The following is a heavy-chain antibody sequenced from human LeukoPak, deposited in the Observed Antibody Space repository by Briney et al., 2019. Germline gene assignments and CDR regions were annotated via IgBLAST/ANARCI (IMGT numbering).Heavy chain of an antibody. CDR3: ARHTYSGHDHLT. D-gene: IGHD5-12*01. J-gene: IGHJ4*02. CDR2: IYYTGRT. Sequence: PSETLSLTCSVSGGSINSDYWSWLRQPPGKGPEWIGYIYYTGRTTYSPSLESRATISADTSRKQFSLRLSSVTAADTAVYYCARHTYSGHDHLTWGQGTRVTVSS. CDR1: GGSINSDY. V-gene: IGHV4-59*08.